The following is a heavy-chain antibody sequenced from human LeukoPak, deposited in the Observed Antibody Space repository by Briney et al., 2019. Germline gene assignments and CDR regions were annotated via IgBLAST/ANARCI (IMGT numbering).Heavy chain of an antibody. J-gene: IGHJ4*02. CDR1: GFTFSNNA. D-gene: IGHD6-19*01. Sequence: GGSLRLSCAASGFTFSNNAMSWVRQAPGKGLEWVSAISGSGGNTYYADSVKGRFTISRDNSKNTLFLQMNSLRAEDTAVYYCAVGYSSGWYYFDYWGQGTLVTVSS. V-gene: IGHV3-23*01. CDR3: AVGYSSGWYYFDY. CDR2: ISGSGGNT.